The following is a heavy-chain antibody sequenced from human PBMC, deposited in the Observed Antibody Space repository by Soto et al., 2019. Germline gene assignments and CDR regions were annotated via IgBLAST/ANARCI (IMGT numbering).Heavy chain of an antibody. CDR3: TTVVAGLLGEYYFDY. CDR1: GFTFSNAW. V-gene: IGHV3-15*01. CDR2: IKSKTDGGTT. Sequence: GGSLRLSCAASGFTFSNAWMSWVRQAPGKGLEWVGRIKSKTDGGTTDYAAPVKGRFTISRDDSKNTLYLQMNSLKTEDTAVYYCTTVVAGLLGEYYFDYWGQGTLVTVSS. D-gene: IGHD3-10*01. J-gene: IGHJ4*02.